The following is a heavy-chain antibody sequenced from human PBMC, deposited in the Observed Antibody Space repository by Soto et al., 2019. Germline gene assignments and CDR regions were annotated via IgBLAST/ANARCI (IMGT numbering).Heavy chain of an antibody. D-gene: IGHD2-2*01. J-gene: IGHJ4*02. CDR3: ARGYQPMLPFDF. CDR1: GNTFSSYS. CDR2: IIPLLGTT. V-gene: IGHV1-69*13. Sequence: SVKVSCKASGNTFSSYSFTWVRQAPGKGFELLGEIIPLLGTTDYAQKFQGRVNITADESTTTVYMDLSGLTSEDTAMYYCARGYQPMLPFDFWGQGTLVTVSS.